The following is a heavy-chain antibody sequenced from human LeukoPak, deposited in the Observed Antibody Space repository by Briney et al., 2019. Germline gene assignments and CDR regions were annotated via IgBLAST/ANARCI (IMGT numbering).Heavy chain of an antibody. CDR3: VRPGYCSGGSCYWFDP. CDR1: TYPISSGYN. Sequence: SETLSLTCAVSTYPISSGYNWGWVRPPPGKGLEWIGSSDNGGTTYYTPSVKSRVTISVDTSKNQFSLKLNSVTAADTAVYYCVRPGYCSGGSCYWFDPWGQGTLVTVSS. J-gene: IGHJ5*02. D-gene: IGHD2-15*01. V-gene: IGHV4-38-2*01. CDR2: SDNGGTT.